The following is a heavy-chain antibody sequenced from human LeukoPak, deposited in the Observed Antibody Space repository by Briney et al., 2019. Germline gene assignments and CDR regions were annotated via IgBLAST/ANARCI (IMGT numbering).Heavy chain of an antibody. CDR2: ISSSGRTI. CDR3: ARVKQGAFDI. V-gene: IGHV3-48*03. J-gene: IGHJ3*02. Sequence: GGSLRLSFAASGFTFSSYEMNWVRQAPGKGLEWVSSISSSGRTIYYADSVKGRFTISRHNTNNSRYLQLNTRRAQATTVYSCARVKQGAFDIWGQGTIVTVST. CDR1: GFTFSSYE.